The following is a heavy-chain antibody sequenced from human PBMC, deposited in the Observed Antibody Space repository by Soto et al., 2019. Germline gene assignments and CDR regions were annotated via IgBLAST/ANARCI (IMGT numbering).Heavy chain of an antibody. V-gene: IGHV4-34*01. CDR2: ISQSGNT. CDR1: IGSFSGYY. J-gene: IGHJ4*02. CDR3: ARAPKVSGSSQTRPDF. D-gene: IGHD6-6*01. Sequence: QVQLHQWGAGLLKPSETLYLACSIYIGSFSGYYWSWIRQPPGKGLEWIGEISQSGNTNYSPSLKSRVSISIDTSKKQFSLNLASVSAADTAVYYCARAPKVSGSSQTRPDFWGQGTLVTVSS.